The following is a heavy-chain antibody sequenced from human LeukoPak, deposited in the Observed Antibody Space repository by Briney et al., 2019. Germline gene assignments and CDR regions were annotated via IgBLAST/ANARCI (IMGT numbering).Heavy chain of an antibody. CDR2: IYPGDSDT. CDR1: GYSLTSYW. V-gene: IGHV5-51*01. CDR3: ARLKGEYCSGGSCYFLHFDY. D-gene: IGHD2-15*01. J-gene: IGHJ4*02. Sequence: ESLKISCKGSGYSLTSYWIGWVRQIPGKGLEWMGIIYPGDSDTRYSPSFQGQVPISADKSISTAYLQWSSLKASDTAMYYCARLKGEYCSGGSCYFLHFDYWGQGTLVTVSS.